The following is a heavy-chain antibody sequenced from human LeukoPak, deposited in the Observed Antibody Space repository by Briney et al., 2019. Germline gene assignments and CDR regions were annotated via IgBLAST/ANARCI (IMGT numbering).Heavy chain of an antibody. CDR2: FDPEDGET. CDR1: GYTLTELS. J-gene: IGHJ4*02. Sequence: ASVKVSCKVSGYTLTELSMHLVRQAPGKGLEWMGGFDPEDGETIYAQKFQGRVTMTEDTSTDTAYMELSSLRSEDTAVYYCATPTPYVGYAIFDYWGQGTLVTVSS. D-gene: IGHD2-8*02. CDR3: ATPTPYVGYAIFDY. V-gene: IGHV1-24*01.